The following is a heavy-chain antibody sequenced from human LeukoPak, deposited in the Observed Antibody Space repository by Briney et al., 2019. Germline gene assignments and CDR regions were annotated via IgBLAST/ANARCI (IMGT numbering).Heavy chain of an antibody. J-gene: IGHJ4*02. Sequence: PSETLSLTCTVSGGSVSSGSYYWSWIRQPPGKGLEWIGYIYYSASTNYNPSLKSRVTISVDTSNNQFSLKLSSVTAGDTAVYYCARGSRGYSYGWGQGTLVTVSS. CDR1: GGSVSSGSYY. CDR3: ARGSRGYSYG. D-gene: IGHD5-18*01. V-gene: IGHV4-61*01. CDR2: IYYSAST.